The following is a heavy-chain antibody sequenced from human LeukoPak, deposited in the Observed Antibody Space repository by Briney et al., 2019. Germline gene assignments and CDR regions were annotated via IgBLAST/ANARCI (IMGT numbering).Heavy chain of an antibody. Sequence: GGSLRLSCAASGFTFSSYAMSWVRQAPGKGLEWVSAISGSGGSTYYADSVKGRLTISRDSSKNTLFLQMNSLRAEDTAVYYCAKGVKWELPFDYWGQGTLVTVSS. V-gene: IGHV3-23*01. J-gene: IGHJ4*02. CDR1: GFTFSSYA. CDR3: AKGVKWELPFDY. D-gene: IGHD1-26*01. CDR2: ISGSGGST.